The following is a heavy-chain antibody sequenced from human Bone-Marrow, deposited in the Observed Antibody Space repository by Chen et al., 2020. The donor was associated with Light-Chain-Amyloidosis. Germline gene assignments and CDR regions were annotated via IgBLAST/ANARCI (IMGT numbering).Heavy chain of an antibody. J-gene: IGHJ4*02. D-gene: IGHD5-12*01. CDR1: GYTFPNYW. Sequence: EVQLEQSGPEVKKPGESLKISCKGSGYTFPNYWIGWVRQMPGKGLEWLGVIYPDDADASHSPSLECQVTFSADKSITTAYRQWRSRKATVTAMYFCARRRDGYNFDYWGQGTLVTVSS. CDR2: IYPDDADA. CDR3: ARRRDGYNFDY. V-gene: IGHV5-51*01.